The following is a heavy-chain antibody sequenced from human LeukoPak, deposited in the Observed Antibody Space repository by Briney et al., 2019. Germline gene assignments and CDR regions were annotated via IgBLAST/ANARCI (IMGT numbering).Heavy chain of an antibody. J-gene: IGHJ6*03. CDR3: ARTTEGGYSYGYFYYYYMDV. V-gene: IGHV4-34*01. CDR2: INHSGST. CDR1: GGSFSGYY. D-gene: IGHD5-18*01. Sequence: SETLSLTCAVYGGSFSGYYWSWIRQPPGKGLEWIGEINHSGSTNYNPSLKSRVTISVDTSKNQFSLKLSSVTAADTAVYYCARTTEGGYSYGYFYYYYMDVWGKGTTVTISS.